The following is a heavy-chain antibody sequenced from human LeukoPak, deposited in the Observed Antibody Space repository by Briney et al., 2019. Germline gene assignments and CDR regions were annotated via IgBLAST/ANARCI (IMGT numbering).Heavy chain of an antibody. Sequence: SETLPLTCTVSGDSINSGSYHWGWIRQPPGKGLEWIGSIQHSGNTYYNPSLKSRLTISVDTSKNQFSLKLNSVTAADTAVYYCARDGSHWGQGTLVTVSS. V-gene: IGHV4-39*02. CDR3: ARDGSH. CDR1: GDSINSGSYH. CDR2: IQHSGNT. D-gene: IGHD2-2*03. J-gene: IGHJ4*02.